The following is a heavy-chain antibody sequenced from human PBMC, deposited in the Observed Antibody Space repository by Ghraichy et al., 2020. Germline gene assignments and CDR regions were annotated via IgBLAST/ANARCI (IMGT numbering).Heavy chain of an antibody. Sequence: GESLNISCAASGFTFSSYNMNWVRQAPGKGLEWVSYISPSSSTMYYADSVKGRFTISRDNAKNSLYLQMNSLRDEDTAVYYCARGLRWDISGWYFDYWGQGILVTVSS. CDR3: ARGLRWDISGWYFDY. J-gene: IGHJ4*02. CDR2: ISPSSSTM. V-gene: IGHV3-48*02. D-gene: IGHD6-19*01. CDR1: GFTFSSYN.